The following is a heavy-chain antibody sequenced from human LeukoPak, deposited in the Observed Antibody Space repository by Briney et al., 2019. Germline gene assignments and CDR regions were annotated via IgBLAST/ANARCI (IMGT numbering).Heavy chain of an antibody. D-gene: IGHD6-19*01. V-gene: IGHV3-15*01. J-gene: IGHJ4*02. CDR3: TTDASYSSGWYQSYYFDY. CDR1: GFTFSNAW. CDR2: IKSKTDGGTT. Sequence: GGSLRLSCAASGFTFSNAWMSWVRQAPGKGLEWVGRIKSKTDGGTTDYAAPVKGRFTISRDDSKNTLYPQMNSLKTEDTAVYYCTTDASYSSGWYQSYYFDYWGQGTLVTVSS.